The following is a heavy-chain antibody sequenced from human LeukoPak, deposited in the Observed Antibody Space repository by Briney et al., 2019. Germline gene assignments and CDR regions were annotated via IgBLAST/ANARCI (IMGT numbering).Heavy chain of an antibody. J-gene: IGHJ3*02. Sequence: PGGSLRLSCAASGFTFSDYYMSWIRQAPGKGLEWVSYISSSGSTIYYADSVKGRFTISRDNAKNSLYLQMNSLRAEDTAVYYCARNRGGINMIVVETGAFDIWGQGTMVTVSS. D-gene: IGHD3-22*01. CDR3: ARNRGGINMIVVETGAFDI. CDR2: ISSSGSTI. V-gene: IGHV3-11*01. CDR1: GFTFSDYY.